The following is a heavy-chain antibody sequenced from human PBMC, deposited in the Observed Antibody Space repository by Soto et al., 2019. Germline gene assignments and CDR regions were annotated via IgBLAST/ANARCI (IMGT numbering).Heavy chain of an antibody. J-gene: IGHJ6*02. Sequence: GGSLRLSCAASGFTFSNAWMNWVRQAPGKGLEWVGRIKSKTDGGTTDYAAPVKGRFTISRDDSKNTLYLQMNSLKTEDTAVYYCTTDSIVGASYYYYGMDVWGQGTTVTAP. V-gene: IGHV3-15*07. CDR2: IKSKTDGGTT. D-gene: IGHD1-26*01. CDR3: TTDSIVGASYYYYGMDV. CDR1: GFTFSNAW.